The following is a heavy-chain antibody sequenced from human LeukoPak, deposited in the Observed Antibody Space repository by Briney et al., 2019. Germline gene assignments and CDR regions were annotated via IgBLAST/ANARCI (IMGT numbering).Heavy chain of an antibody. V-gene: IGHV4-59*08. CDR3: ARHRSGYSYAFDFDY. D-gene: IGHD5-18*01. CDR1: GGSISSYY. J-gene: IGHJ4*02. CDR2: IYYSGST. Sequence: SETLSLTCTVSGGSISSYYWSWIRQPPGKGLEWIGYIYYSGSTNYNPSLKSRVTISVDTSKSQFSLKLNSVTAADTAVYYCARHRSGYSYAFDFDYWGQRTLVTVSS.